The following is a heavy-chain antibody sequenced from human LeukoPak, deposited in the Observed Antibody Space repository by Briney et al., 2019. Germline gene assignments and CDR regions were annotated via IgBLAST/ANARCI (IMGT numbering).Heavy chain of an antibody. Sequence: ASVKVSCKASGYTFTGYYMHWVRQAPGQGLEWMGWINPNSGGTNYAQKFQGRVTMTRDTSISTAYMVLSRLRSDGTAVYYCARDRVPAAIANHDVFDIWGQGTMVTVSS. CDR2: INPNSGGT. V-gene: IGHV1-2*02. CDR1: GYTFTGYY. CDR3: ARDRVPAAIANHDVFDI. J-gene: IGHJ3*02. D-gene: IGHD2-2*02.